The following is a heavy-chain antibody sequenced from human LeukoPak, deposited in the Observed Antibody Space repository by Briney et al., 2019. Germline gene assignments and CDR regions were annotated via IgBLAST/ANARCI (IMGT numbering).Heavy chain of an antibody. CDR3: TTDIRYCSGGSCYDFDY. V-gene: IGHV3-15*01. D-gene: IGHD2-15*01. Sequence: PGGSLRLSCAASGFTFSNAWMSWVRQAPGKGLEWVGRIKSKTDGGTTDYAAPVKGRFTISRDDSKNTLYLQMNSLKTEDTAVYYCTTDIRYCSGGSCYDFDYWGQGTLVTVSS. J-gene: IGHJ4*02. CDR2: IKSKTDGGTT. CDR1: GFTFSNAW.